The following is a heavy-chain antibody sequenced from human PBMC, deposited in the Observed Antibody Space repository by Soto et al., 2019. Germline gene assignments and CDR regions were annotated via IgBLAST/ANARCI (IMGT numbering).Heavy chain of an antibody. V-gene: IGHV4-34*01. D-gene: IGHD6-13*01. CDR3: ARAGIAAFLDY. Sequence: SETLSLTCAAYGGSFSVYYWSWIRQPPGKGLEWIGEINHSGSTNYNPSLKSRVTISVDTSKNQFSLKLSSVTAADTAVYYCARAGIAAFLDYWGQGTLVTVPS. CDR1: GGSFSVYY. CDR2: INHSGST. J-gene: IGHJ4*02.